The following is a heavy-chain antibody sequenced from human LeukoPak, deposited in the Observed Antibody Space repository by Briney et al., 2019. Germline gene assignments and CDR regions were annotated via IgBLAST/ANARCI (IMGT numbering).Heavy chain of an antibody. CDR1: GFTFSGYG. CDR2: ISSNSAYI. Sequence: PGGSLRLSCAVSGFTFSGYGMNWVRQAPGKGLKWVSSISSNSAYIYYADSLKGRFTISRDNAKNSLSLQMNSLRAEDTAVYYCARGPNSNWSGLDFWGQGTLLTVSS. J-gene: IGHJ4*02. V-gene: IGHV3-21*01. CDR3: ARGPNSNWSGLDF. D-gene: IGHD6-6*01.